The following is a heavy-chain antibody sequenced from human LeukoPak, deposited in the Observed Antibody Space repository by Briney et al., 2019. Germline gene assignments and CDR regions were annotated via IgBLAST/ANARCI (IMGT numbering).Heavy chain of an antibody. CDR2: ISSSSYNT. J-gene: IGHJ3*02. CDR1: QFTFSDYS. Sequence: GGSLRLSCAASQFTFSDYSMNWVRQAPGKGLEWVSYISSSSYNTIYADSVKGRFTLSRDNAKNSLYLQMNSLRAEDTAVYYCARRLLGTTAFDIWGQGTMVTVSS. CDR3: ARRLLGTTAFDI. V-gene: IGHV3-48*04. D-gene: IGHD2-15*01.